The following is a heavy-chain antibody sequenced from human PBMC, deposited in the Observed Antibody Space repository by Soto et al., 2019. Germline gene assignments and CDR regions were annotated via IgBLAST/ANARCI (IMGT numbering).Heavy chain of an antibody. CDR2: TYYRSKWYN. J-gene: IGHJ6*03. D-gene: IGHD1-7*01. Sequence: SQTLLLTCAIPGDSVSGNSAAWNWIRQSPSRGLEWLGRTYYRSKWYNDYAVSVKSRITINPDTSKNQFSLQLNSVTPEDTAVYYCARDRYNCIYRHSATSYMDTWGKENALPISS. CDR3: ARDRYNCIYRHSATSYMDT. CDR1: GDSVSGNSAA. V-gene: IGHV6-1*01.